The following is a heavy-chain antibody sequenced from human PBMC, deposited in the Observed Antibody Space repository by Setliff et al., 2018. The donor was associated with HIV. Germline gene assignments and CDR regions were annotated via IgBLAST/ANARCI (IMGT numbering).Heavy chain of an antibody. V-gene: IGHV3-74*01. D-gene: IGHD3-16*01. J-gene: IGHJ4*02. CDR1: GFTFNSYW. CDR2: IDRDGITT. Sequence: PGGSLRLSCAASGFTFNSYWMHWVRQAPGKGLVWVSRIDRDGITTAYADSVKGRFTISRDNAKNTVYLQMHSLRAEDTAVYYCAGGDAFDYWGQGTLVTVSS. CDR3: AGGDAFDY.